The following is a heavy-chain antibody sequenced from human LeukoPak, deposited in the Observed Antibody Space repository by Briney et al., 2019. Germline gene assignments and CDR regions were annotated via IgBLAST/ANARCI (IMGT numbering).Heavy chain of an antibody. D-gene: IGHD4-17*01. J-gene: IGHJ4*02. V-gene: IGHV1-69*06. CDR1: GYTFTSYA. CDR2: IIPIFGTA. Sequence: GASVKVSCKASGYTFTSYAMNWVRQAPGQGLEWMGGIIPIFGTANYAQKFQGRVTITADKSTSTAYMELSSLRSEDTAVYYCARVSYGDYVGYFDYWGQGTLVTVSS. CDR3: ARVSYGDYVGYFDY.